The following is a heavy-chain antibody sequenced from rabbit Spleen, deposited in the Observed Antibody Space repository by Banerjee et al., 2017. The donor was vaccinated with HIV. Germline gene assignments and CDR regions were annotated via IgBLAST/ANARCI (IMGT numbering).Heavy chain of an antibody. CDR2: IDAGSSGFS. CDR1: GVSLSYSSY. D-gene: IGHD1-1*01. V-gene: IGHV1S40*01. CDR3: ARDTSSSFSSYGLDG. Sequence: QSLEESGGDLVKPGASLTLTCTASGVSLSYSSYMCWVRQAPGKGLEWIACIDAGSSGFSYFATWAKGRFTIARTSSTAVTLQMTRLTAADTASYFWARDTSSSFSSYGLDGRGPGTIVT. J-gene: IGHJ6*01.